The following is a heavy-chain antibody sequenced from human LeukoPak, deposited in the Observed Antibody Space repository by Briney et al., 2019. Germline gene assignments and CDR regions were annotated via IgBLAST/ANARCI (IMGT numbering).Heavy chain of an antibody. V-gene: IGHV3-48*01. D-gene: IGHD4-17*01. CDR1: GFTFSSYN. Sequence: QPGGSLRLSCAASGFTFSSYNMNWVRQAPGKGLEWVSYISSSSSTIYYADSVKGRFTISRDNAKNSLYLQMNSLRAEDTAVYHCARSTMGVTTSPFYFDYWGQGTLVTVSP. CDR3: ARSTMGVTTSPFYFDY. J-gene: IGHJ4*02. CDR2: ISSSSSTI.